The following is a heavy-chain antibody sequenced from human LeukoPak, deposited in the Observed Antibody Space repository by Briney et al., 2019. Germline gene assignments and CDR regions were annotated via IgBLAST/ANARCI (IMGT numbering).Heavy chain of an antibody. Sequence: GGSLRLSCAASGFTFNTYTMHWVRQAPGKELEYVSAINNNGDNTYYTNSMEGRITISRDNSKNTLYLQMGSLRAEDMAVYYCARRGSSGWGKPWYFDLWGRGTLVTVSS. CDR2: INNNGDNT. CDR1: GFTFNTYT. CDR3: ARRGSSGWGKPWYFDL. V-gene: IGHV3-64*01. J-gene: IGHJ2*01. D-gene: IGHD6-19*01.